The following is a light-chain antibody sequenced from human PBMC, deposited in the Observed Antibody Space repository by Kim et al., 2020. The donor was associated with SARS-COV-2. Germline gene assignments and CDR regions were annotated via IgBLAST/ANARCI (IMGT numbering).Light chain of an antibody. J-gene: IGKJ2*01. CDR1: QSVSNY. Sequence: SLSPGERATLTCRASQSVSNYLACYQQNPGQAPGLLIYEASSGAIAIPARLSGSGFGTDFTLTISSLEPGDFAVYYCQHRSNWPYTFGQGTKLEI. CDR2: EAS. V-gene: IGKV3-11*01. CDR3: QHRSNWPYT.